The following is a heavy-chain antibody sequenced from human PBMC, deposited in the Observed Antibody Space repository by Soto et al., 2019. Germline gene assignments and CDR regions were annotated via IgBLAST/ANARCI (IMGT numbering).Heavy chain of an antibody. CDR3: ARAWRAAAVSISNSHAFPLLDGMYV. J-gene: IGHJ6*02. CDR2: IDPRGGNT. V-gene: IGHV1-46*01. Sequence: ASVKVSCKASGYTFTSYYMYWVRQAPGQGLEWMGIIDPRGGNTSYAQDFQGRVTMTGDTSTSTVYMERSSLRPEYAAGYYCARAWRAAAVSISNSHAFPLLDGMYVWGQGTTVTVSS. D-gene: IGHD6-13*01. CDR1: GYTFTSYY.